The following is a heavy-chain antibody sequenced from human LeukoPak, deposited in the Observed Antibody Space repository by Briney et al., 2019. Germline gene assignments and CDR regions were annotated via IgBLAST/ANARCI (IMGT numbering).Heavy chain of an antibody. D-gene: IGHD1-26*01. Sequence: GGSLRLSCAASGFTFSSYEMNWVRQAPGKGLEWVSYISSSGSTIYYADSVKGRFTISRGNAKNSLYLQMNSLRAEDTAVYYCARAGSGSSYLLYYYYYGMDVWGQGTTVTVSS. CDR1: GFTFSSYE. J-gene: IGHJ6*02. CDR3: ARAGSGSSYLLYYYYYGMDV. CDR2: ISSSGSTI. V-gene: IGHV3-48*03.